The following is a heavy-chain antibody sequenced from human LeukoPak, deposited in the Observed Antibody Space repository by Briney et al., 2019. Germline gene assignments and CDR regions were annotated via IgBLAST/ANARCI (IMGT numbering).Heavy chain of an antibody. J-gene: IGHJ3*02. D-gene: IGHD6-19*01. V-gene: IGHV4-59*01. CDR1: GGSISSYY. CDR3: ARESAVAGPEAHAFDI. Sequence: SETLSLTCTVSGGSISSYYWSWIRQPPGKGLEWIGYNYYSGSTNYNPSLKSRVTISVDTSKNQFSLRLSSVTAADTAVYYCARESAVAGPEAHAFDIWGQGTMVTVSS. CDR2: NYYSGST.